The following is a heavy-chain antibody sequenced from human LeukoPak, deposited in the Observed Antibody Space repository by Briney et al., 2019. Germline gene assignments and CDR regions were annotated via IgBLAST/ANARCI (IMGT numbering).Heavy chain of an antibody. CDR2: ISSSGST. J-gene: IGHJ4*02. Sequence: PSETLSLTCTVSGDSISSGDYYWSWIRQPAGKGLEWIGRISSSGSTNYNPSLKSRVTISVDTSKNQFSLKLSSVTAADTAVYYCARGDGGDFWSGYRFDYWGQGTLVTVSS. V-gene: IGHV4-61*02. CDR1: GDSISSGDYY. CDR3: ARGDGGDFWSGYRFDY. D-gene: IGHD3-3*01.